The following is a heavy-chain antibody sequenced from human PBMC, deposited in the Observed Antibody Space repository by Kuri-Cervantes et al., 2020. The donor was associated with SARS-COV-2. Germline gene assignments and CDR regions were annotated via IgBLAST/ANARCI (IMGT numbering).Heavy chain of an antibody. J-gene: IGHJ4*02. Sequence: SETLSLTCAVSGGSISSSNWWSWARQPPGKGLEWIGYIYYSGSTNYNPSLKSRVTISVDTSKNQFSLKLSSVTAADTAVYYCARVKRVSLGGIAARHAYFDYWGQGTLVTVSS. CDR2: IYYSGST. V-gene: IGHV4-4*02. CDR3: ARVKRVSLGGIAARHAYFDY. D-gene: IGHD6-6*01. CDR1: GGSISSSNW.